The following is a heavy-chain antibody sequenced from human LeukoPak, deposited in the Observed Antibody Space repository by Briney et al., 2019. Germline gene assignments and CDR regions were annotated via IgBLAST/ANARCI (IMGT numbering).Heavy chain of an antibody. Sequence: VASVKVSCKASGYSFTSNDINWVRQATGQGLEWMGWMNANTGNTGYAQKFQGRVTITRNTSTSTVYMELSSLRSEDTAVYYCARDTYYGSGSYLTGSDWYYYMDVWGKGTTVTISS. CDR1: GYSFTSND. D-gene: IGHD3-10*01. CDR2: MNANTGNT. V-gene: IGHV1-8*01. CDR3: ARDTYYGSGSYLTGSDWYYYMDV. J-gene: IGHJ6*03.